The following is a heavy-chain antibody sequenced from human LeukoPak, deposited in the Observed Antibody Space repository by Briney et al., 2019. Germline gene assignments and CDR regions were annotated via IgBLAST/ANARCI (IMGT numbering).Heavy chain of an antibody. J-gene: IGHJ4*02. V-gene: IGHV1-2*02. CDR1: GYTFTGYY. Sequence: ASVKVSCKASGYTFTGYYMHWVRQAPGQGLEWMGWINPNSGGTNYAQKFQGRVTMTWDTSISTAYMELSRLRSDDTAVYYCARDLGYSYGWYYFDYWGQGTLVTVSS. CDR2: INPNSGGT. D-gene: IGHD5-18*01. CDR3: ARDLGYSYGWYYFDY.